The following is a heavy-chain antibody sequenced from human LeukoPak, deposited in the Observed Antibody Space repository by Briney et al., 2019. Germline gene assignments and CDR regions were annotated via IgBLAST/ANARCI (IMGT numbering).Heavy chain of an antibody. V-gene: IGHV7-4-1*02. Sequence: ASVKVSCKASGYTFTSYAMNWVRQAPGQGLEWMGWINTNTGNPTYAQGFTGRFVISLDTSVSTAYLQISSLKAEDTAVYYCARDGPRYFDWLLGFDPWGQGTLVTVSS. CDR2: INTNTGNP. CDR3: ARDGPRYFDWLLGFDP. J-gene: IGHJ5*02. D-gene: IGHD3-9*01. CDR1: GYTFTSYA.